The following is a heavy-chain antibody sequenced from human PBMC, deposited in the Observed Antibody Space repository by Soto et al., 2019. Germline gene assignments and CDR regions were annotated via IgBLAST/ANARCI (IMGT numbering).Heavy chain of an antibody. CDR3: ARGTYSSSRYYYYGMDV. J-gene: IGHJ6*02. Sequence: SETLSLTCAVYGGSFRGYYWSWIRQPPGKGLEWIGEINHSGSTNYNPSLKSRVTISVDTSKNQFSLKLSSVTAADTAVYYCARGTYSSSRYYYYGMDVWGQGTTVTVSS. D-gene: IGHD6-13*01. CDR1: GGSFRGYY. CDR2: INHSGST. V-gene: IGHV4-34*01.